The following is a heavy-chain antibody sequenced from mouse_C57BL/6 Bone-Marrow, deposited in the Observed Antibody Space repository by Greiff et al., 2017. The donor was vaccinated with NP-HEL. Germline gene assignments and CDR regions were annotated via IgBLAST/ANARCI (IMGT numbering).Heavy chain of an antibody. CDR1: GFTFSDYG. Sequence: EVKLMESGGGLVKPGGSLKLSCAASGFTFSDYGMHWVRQAPEKGLEWVAYISSGSSTIYYADTVQGRFTISRDNAKKTLFLQMTSLRSEDTAMYYCARRDSVLYYYAMDYWGQGTSVTVSS. CDR3: ARRDSVLYYYAMDY. V-gene: IGHV5-17*01. J-gene: IGHJ4*01. D-gene: IGHD2-12*01. CDR2: ISSGSSTI.